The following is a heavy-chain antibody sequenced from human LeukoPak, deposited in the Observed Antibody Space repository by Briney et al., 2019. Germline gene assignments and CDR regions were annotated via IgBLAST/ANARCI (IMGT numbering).Heavy chain of an antibody. J-gene: IGHJ4*02. CDR2: ISAGNGNT. Sequence: ASVKVSCKASGYTFTSYAIHWVRQAPGQRLEWMGWISAGNGNTKYSQNFQGRVTFISNTSAATAFMELSSLRSEDAAVYYCARDSGSGNNDYWGQGTLVTVSS. D-gene: IGHD1-26*01. V-gene: IGHV1-3*01. CDR3: ARDSGSGNNDY. CDR1: GYTFTSYA.